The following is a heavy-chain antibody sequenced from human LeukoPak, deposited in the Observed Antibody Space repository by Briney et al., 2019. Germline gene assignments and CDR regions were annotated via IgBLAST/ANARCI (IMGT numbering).Heavy chain of an antibody. D-gene: IGHD2-15*01. CDR2: IKSKTDGGTT. V-gene: IGHV3-15*01. Sequence: PGGSLRLSRAACGFTFSNAWMSWVRQAPAKGREGVGRIKSKTDGGTTDYAAPVKGRFTISIDDSKNTLYLQMISLKTEDTAVYYCTTESGIYCSGGSCYDTDYWGQGTLVTVSS. CDR1: GFTFSNAW. CDR3: TTESGIYCSGGSCYDTDY. J-gene: IGHJ4*02.